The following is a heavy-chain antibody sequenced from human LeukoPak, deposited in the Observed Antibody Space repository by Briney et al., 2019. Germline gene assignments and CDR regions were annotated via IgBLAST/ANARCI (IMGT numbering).Heavy chain of an antibody. CDR3: ARDSGSGWYFEYFQH. V-gene: IGHV1-3*01. J-gene: IGHJ1*01. Sequence: GASVKVSCKASGYTFTISGISCGRQAPGQRLERMGCIKAGNVNTKYSQKFQDRVTITRDTSASTAYMDLSSLISEDTAVYFCARDSGSGWYFEYFQHWGQGTRVTVSS. CDR1: GYTFTISG. CDR2: IKAGNVNT. D-gene: IGHD6-19*01.